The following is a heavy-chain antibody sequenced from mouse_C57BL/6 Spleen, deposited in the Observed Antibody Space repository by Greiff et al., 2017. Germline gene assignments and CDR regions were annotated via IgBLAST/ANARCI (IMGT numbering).Heavy chain of an antibody. CDR2: IDPSDSST. J-gene: IGHJ4*01. CDR1: GYTFTSYW. Sequence: VQLQQPGAELVMPGASVKLSCKASGYTFTSYWMHWVKQRPGQGLEWIGEIDPSDSSTNYNQKFKGKSTLTVDKSASTAYMQLSSLTSEDSAVYYCARSRDYKDAMDYWGQGTSVTVSS. CDR3: ARSRDYKDAMDY. V-gene: IGHV1-69*01. D-gene: IGHD2-12*01.